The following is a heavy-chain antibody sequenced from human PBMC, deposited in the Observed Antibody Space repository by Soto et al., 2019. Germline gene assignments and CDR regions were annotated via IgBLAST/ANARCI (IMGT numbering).Heavy chain of an antibody. V-gene: IGHV3-23*01. CDR2: IGGSGRTT. Sequence: GGSLRLSCAASAFTFNNYAMSWVRQAPGKGLEWVSGIGGSGRTTYYADSVKGRFTISRDNAKNSLYLEMNSLRAEDTAVYYCARESEDLTSNFDYWGQGTLVTVSS. CDR1: AFTFNNYA. CDR3: ARESEDLTSNFDY. J-gene: IGHJ4*02.